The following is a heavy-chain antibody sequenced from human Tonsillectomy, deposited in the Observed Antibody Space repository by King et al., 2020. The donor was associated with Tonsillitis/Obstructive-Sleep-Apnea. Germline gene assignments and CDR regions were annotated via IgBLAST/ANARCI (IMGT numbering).Heavy chain of an antibody. CDR1: GFTVSSNY. V-gene: IGHV3-53*04. CDR2: IYSGGST. J-gene: IGHJ3*02. CDR3: ARESSSWYFAFDI. D-gene: IGHD6-13*01. Sequence: ESGGGLVQPGGSLRLSCAASGFTVSSNYMSWVRQAPGKGLEWVSVIYSGGSTYYADSVKGRFTISRHNSKNTLFLQMNSLRAEDTAVYYCARESSSWYFAFDIWGQGTMVTVSS.